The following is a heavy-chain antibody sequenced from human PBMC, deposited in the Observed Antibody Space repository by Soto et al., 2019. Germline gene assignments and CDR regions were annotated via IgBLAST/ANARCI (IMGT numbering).Heavy chain of an antibody. J-gene: IGHJ4*02. CDR2: IYFRGNT. D-gene: IGHD3-9*01. CDR3: ARLEGLATISYYFDF. V-gene: IGHV4-39*01. Sequence: SETLSLTCSVSGDSINSDKYYWGWIRQPPGKGLEWIGSIYFRGNTYYNPSLQTRVTISLDKSKSQFSLKLNSVTAADSAVYFCARLEGLATISYYFDFWGQGALVTGSS. CDR1: GDSINSDKYY.